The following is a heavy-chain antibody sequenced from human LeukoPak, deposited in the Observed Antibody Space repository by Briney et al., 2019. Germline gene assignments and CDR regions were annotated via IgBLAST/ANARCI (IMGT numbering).Heavy chain of an antibody. CDR1: GFTFSSYA. J-gene: IGHJ4*02. D-gene: IGHD3-3*01. V-gene: IGHV3-23*01. Sequence: GGSLRLSCAASGFTFSSYAMSWVRQAPGKGLEWVSAVSGSGGSTYYADSVKGRFTISRDNSKNTLYLQMNSLRAEDTAVYYCAKTRTIFGVVPFDYWGQGTLVTVSS. CDR3: AKTRTIFGVVPFDY. CDR2: VSGSGGST.